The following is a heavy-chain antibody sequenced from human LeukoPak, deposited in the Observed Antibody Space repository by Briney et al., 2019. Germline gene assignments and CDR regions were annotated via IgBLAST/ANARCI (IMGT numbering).Heavy chain of an antibody. Sequence: PGGSLRLSCAASGFNATSNYMSWVRQAPGKGLEWVSVIYTGGTTCYADSVKGRFTMSRHNSKNTLFLQMDSLRAEDTAVYYCARGGFYTDWFDPWGQGTLVTVSS. J-gene: IGHJ5*02. D-gene: IGHD3-16*01. CDR1: GFNATSNY. V-gene: IGHV3-53*04. CDR3: ARGGFYTDWFDP. CDR2: IYTGGTT.